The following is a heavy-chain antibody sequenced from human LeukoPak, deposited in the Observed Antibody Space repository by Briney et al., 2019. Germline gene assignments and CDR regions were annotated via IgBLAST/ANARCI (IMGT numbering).Heavy chain of an antibody. CDR1: GFSFSSYG. CDR3: MRDFYDSSGYYQVNY. V-gene: IGHV3-30*03. J-gene: IGHJ4*02. D-gene: IGHD3-22*01. Sequence: PGRSLRLSCAASGFSFSSYGMHWVRQAPGKGLEWVAVIPHDGSNKDFADSLKGRFTISRDNSKSTLYLQMNSLRAEDTAVYYCMRDFYDSSGYYQVNYWGQGTLVTVSS. CDR2: IPHDGSNK.